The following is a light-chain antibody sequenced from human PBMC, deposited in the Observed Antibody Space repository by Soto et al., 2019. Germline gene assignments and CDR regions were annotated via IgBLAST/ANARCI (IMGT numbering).Light chain of an antibody. CDR3: LQDYTHPWT. V-gene: IGKV1-6*01. CDR1: QGISNE. J-gene: IGKJ1*01. Sequence: IQMTQSPSSLSASVGDRVTITCRASQGISNELGWYQQRPGKAPKVLIYGASNLQSGVPSRYSGSASGTDFTLTISSLEPEDFATYYWLQDYTHPWTCGQGAKVEMK. CDR2: GAS.